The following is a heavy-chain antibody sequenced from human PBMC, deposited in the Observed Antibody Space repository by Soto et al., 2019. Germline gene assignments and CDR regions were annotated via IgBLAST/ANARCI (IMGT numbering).Heavy chain of an antibody. CDR1: GGSISSGGYY. V-gene: IGHV4-31*03. CDR3: ARVGIVAVPAAIAYYFDY. CDR2: IYYSGST. D-gene: IGHD2-2*01. Sequence: SETLSLTCTVSGGSISSGGYYWSWIRQHPGKGLEWIGYIYYSGSTYYNPSLKSRVTISVDTSKNQFSLKLSSVTAADTAVYYCARVGIVAVPAAIAYYFDYWGQGTLVTVSS. J-gene: IGHJ4*02.